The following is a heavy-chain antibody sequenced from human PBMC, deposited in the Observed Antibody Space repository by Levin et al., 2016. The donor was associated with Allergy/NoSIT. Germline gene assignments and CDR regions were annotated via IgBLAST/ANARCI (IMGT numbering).Heavy chain of an antibody. V-gene: IGHV3-7*04. D-gene: IGHD3-22*01. CDR2: IKQDGSEK. CDR3: ARDRWGYYDSSGYSDFDY. J-gene: IGHJ4*02. Sequence: VRQAPGKGLEWVANIKQDGSEKYYVDSVKGRFTISRDNAKNSLYLQMNSLRAEDTAVYYCARDRWGYYDSSGYSDFDYWGQGTLVTVSS.